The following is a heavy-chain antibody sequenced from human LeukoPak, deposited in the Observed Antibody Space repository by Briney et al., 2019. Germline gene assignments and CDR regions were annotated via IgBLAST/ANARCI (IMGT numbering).Heavy chain of an antibody. CDR3: ARHSTRYGDYRAPFDP. Sequence: SETLSLTCTVSGGSINNNNYYWGWIRQPPGKGLEWIGSIYYSGNTYYNPSLKSRVTISVDTSKNQFSLKLSSVTAADTALYFCARHSTRYGDYRAPFDPWGQGTLVTVSS. CDR1: GGSINNNNYY. CDR2: IYYSGNT. J-gene: IGHJ5*02. V-gene: IGHV4-39*01. D-gene: IGHD4-17*01.